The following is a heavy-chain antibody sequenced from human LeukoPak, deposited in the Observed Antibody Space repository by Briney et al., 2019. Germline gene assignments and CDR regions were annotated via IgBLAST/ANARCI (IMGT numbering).Heavy chain of an antibody. CDR3: AKEQGDYDSGSYFNY. J-gene: IGHJ4*02. Sequence: TGGSLRLSCAASGFTFSNSAMSWVRQAPGKGLEWVLVISGSGRSTYYADSVKGRFTISRENSKNMVFLQMNRLRVEDTAVYYCAKEQGDYDSGSYFNYWGQGTLVTVSS. CDR1: GFTFSNSA. D-gene: IGHD3-10*01. V-gene: IGHV3-23*01. CDR2: ISGSGRST.